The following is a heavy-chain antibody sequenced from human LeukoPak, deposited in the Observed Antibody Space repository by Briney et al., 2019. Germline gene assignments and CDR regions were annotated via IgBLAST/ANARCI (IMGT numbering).Heavy chain of an antibody. CDR3: ARSSGTGTFSY. CDR2: VYYGRSP. D-gene: IGHD6-25*01. J-gene: IGHJ4*02. V-gene: IGHV4-39*02. Sequence: PSETLSLTCTVSGGSISSSSYYWAWIRQPPGKGLEWIGSVYYGRSPYFNPSLESRATISVDTSKNHFPLKMSSVTAADTAVYYCARSSGTGTFSYWGQGTLVTVSS. CDR1: GGSISSSSYY.